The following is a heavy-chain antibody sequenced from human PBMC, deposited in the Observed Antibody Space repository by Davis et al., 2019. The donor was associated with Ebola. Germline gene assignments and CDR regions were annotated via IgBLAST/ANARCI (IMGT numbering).Heavy chain of an antibody. D-gene: IGHD1-26*01. V-gene: IGHV3-66*01. CDR1: GFTVNTYF. CDR3: ARFSRGTLESY. J-gene: IGHJ4*02. Sequence: GESLKISCAASGFTVNTYFMSWVRQAPGKGLEWVSVIYSGGDTYYADSVRGRFTISRDTSKNTLFLQMNSLRPEDTAVYYCARFSRGTLESYWGQGTLVTVSS. CDR2: IYSGGDT.